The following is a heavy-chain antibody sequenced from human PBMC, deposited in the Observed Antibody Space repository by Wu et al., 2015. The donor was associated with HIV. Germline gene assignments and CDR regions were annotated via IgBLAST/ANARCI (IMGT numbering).Heavy chain of an antibody. Sequence: QVQLVQSGAEVKKPGASVKVSCKASGYTFTGYYMHWVRQAPGQGLEWMGWINPNSGGTNYAQKFQGRVTMTRDTSISTAYMELSRLRSDDTAVYYCARTRGFGETRGAFDIWGQGTMVTVSS. CDR3: ARTRGFGETRGAFDI. CDR1: GYTFTGYY. CDR2: INPNSGGT. D-gene: IGHD3-10*01. J-gene: IGHJ3*02. V-gene: IGHV1-2*02.